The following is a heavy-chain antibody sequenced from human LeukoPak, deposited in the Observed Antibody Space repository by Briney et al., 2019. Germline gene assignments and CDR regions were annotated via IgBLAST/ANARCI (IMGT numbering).Heavy chain of an antibody. CDR2: ISSGGSAI. V-gene: IGHV3-48*03. D-gene: IGHD3-3*01. CDR1: GFTLSNFD. Sequence: PGGSLRLSCAASGFTLSNFDMNWVRQAPGKGLEWVSYISSGGSAIYYTDSVKGRFTISRDNAKNSLYLQMNSLRAEDTAVYYCAQRFAYWGQGTLVTVSS. CDR3: AQRFAY. J-gene: IGHJ4*02.